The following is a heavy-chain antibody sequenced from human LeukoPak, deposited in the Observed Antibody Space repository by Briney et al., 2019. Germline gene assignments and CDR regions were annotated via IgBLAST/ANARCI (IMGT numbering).Heavy chain of an antibody. CDR2: ISWNSGSV. D-gene: IGHD2-2*02. CDR3: AKDIALGELSYTFDY. V-gene: IGHV3-9*01. CDR1: GFTFDDYA. J-gene: IGHJ4*02. Sequence: GGSLRLSCAASGFTFDDYAMHWVLQAPGKGLEWVSGISWNSGSVDYADSVKGRFTISRDSAKNSLYLQMHSLRAEDTAFYYCAKDIALGELSYTFDYWGQGTLVTVSS.